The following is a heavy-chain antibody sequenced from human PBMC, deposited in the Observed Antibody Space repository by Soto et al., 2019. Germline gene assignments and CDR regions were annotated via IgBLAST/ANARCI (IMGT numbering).Heavy chain of an antibody. CDR2: IWYDGSNK. V-gene: IGHV3-33*01. Sequence: QVQLVESGGGVVQPGRSLRLSCAASGFTFSSYGMHWVRQEPGKGLEWVAVIWYDGSNKYYADSVKGRFTISRDNSKNTLYLQMNSLRAEDTAVYYCARDRGRGGTRDRRLGWFDPWGQGTLVTVSS. CDR1: GFTFSSYG. CDR3: ARDRGRGGTRDRRLGWFDP. J-gene: IGHJ5*02.